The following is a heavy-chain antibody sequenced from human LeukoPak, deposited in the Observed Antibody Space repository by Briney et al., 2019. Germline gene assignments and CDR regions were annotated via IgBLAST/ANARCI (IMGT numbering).Heavy chain of an antibody. D-gene: IGHD6-19*01. J-gene: IGHJ4*02. V-gene: IGHV3-23*01. Sequence: AGFLRPSCADSRVTFSSYAMSWVHQAPGKGLEWVSAISGSGGSTYYADSVKSRFTISRDNSKNTLYLQMNSLRAEDTAVYYCAKDSTHSVAALTPGPFDYWGQGTLVTVSS. CDR3: AKDSTHSVAALTPGPFDY. CDR2: ISGSGGST. CDR1: RVTFSSYA.